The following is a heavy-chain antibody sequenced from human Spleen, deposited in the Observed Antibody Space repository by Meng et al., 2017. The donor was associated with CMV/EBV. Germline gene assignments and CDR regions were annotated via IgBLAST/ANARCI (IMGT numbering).Heavy chain of an antibody. CDR3: ANGERVGSWYGPNNWFDP. D-gene: IGHD2-15*01. CDR2: IIPIFGTA. CDR1: FSSYA. J-gene: IGHJ5*02. V-gene: IGHV1-69*05. Sequence: FSSYAISWVRQAPGQGLEWMGGIIPIFGTANYAQKFQGRVTITTDESTSTAYMELSSLRSEDTAVYYCANGERVGSWYGPNNWFDPWGQGTLVTVSS.